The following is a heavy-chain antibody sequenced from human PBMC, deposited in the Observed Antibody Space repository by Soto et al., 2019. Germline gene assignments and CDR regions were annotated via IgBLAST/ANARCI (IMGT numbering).Heavy chain of an antibody. Sequence: SETLSLTCTVSGGSISSYYWSWIRQPPGKGLEWIGYIYYSGSTNYNPSLKSRVTISVDTSKNQFSLKLSSVTAADTAVYYCARLGGPYSSSWYQNWFDPWGQGTLVTVSS. CDR1: GGSISSYY. CDR2: IYYSGST. CDR3: ARLGGPYSSSWYQNWFDP. V-gene: IGHV4-59*08. J-gene: IGHJ5*02. D-gene: IGHD6-13*01.